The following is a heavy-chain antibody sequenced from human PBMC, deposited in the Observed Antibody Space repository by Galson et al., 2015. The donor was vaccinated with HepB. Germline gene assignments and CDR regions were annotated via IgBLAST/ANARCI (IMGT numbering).Heavy chain of an antibody. V-gene: IGHV3-48*04. CDR1: GFTFSSYS. J-gene: IGHJ6*02. CDR3: ARDGFGMDV. CDR2: ISSSSSTI. Sequence: SLRLSCAASGFTFSSYSMNWVRQAPGKGLEWDSHISSSSSTIYYADSVKGRFTISRDNAKNSLYLQMNSLRAEDTAVYYCARDGFGMDVWGQGTTVTVSS.